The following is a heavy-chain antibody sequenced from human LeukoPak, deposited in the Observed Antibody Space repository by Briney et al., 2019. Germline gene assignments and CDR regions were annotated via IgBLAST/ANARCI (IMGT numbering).Heavy chain of an antibody. V-gene: IGHV4-59*08. CDR3: ARLDCYGSGFFDY. CDR1: GGSISSYY. Sequence: SETLSLTCTVSGGSISSYYWNWIRQPPGKGLEWIGYIYYSGGTNYNPSLKSRVTISVDTSKNQFSLKLSSVTAADTAVYYCARLDCYGSGFFDYWGQGTLVTVSS. CDR2: IYYSGGT. J-gene: IGHJ4*02. D-gene: IGHD3-10*01.